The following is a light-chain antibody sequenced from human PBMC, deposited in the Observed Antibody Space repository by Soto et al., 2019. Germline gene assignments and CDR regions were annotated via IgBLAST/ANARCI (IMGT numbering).Light chain of an antibody. V-gene: IGLV3-21*02. CDR1: NIGGKS. J-gene: IGLJ3*02. CDR2: DDS. Sequence: SYELTQPPSVSVAPGQTVRITCGGNNIGGKSVHWYQQKPGQAPVLLVHDDSDRPSGIPERISGSNSGNTATLTISGTQAIDEADYYCQVWDRSSRVFGGGTKVTVL. CDR3: QVWDRSSRV.